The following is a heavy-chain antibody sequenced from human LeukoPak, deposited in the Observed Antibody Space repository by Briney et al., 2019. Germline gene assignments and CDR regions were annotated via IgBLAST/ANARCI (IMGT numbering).Heavy chain of an antibody. J-gene: IGHJ6*03. Sequence: GESLKISCKGSGYSFTSYWIGWVRQMPGKGLEWMGIIYPGDSDTRYSPSFQGQVTISADKSISTAYLQWSSLKASDTAMYYCARTCRNRYSSGADSYYYMDVWGKGTTVTVSS. D-gene: IGHD2-15*01. CDR3: ARTCRNRYSSGADSYYYMDV. CDR1: GYSFTSYW. V-gene: IGHV5-51*01. CDR2: IYPGDSDT.